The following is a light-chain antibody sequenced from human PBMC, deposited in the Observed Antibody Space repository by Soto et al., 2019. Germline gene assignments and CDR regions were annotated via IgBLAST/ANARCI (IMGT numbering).Light chain of an antibody. J-gene: IGKJ5*01. CDR2: DAS. Sequence: DIQMTQSPSTLSASVGDRVTITSGASQSISTWLAWYQQKPGKAPKLLIYDASSLQSGVPSRFSGHGSGTDFTLTISSLEPEDFAVYYCQQRSNWQVTFGQGTRLQ. V-gene: IGKV1-5*01. CDR3: QQRSNWQVT. CDR1: QSISTW.